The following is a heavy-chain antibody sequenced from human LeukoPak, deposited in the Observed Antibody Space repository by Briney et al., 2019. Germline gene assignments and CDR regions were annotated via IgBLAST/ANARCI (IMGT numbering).Heavy chain of an antibody. CDR3: ARWGSTSCLDY. J-gene: IGHJ4*02. CDR2: INPSGSST. Sequence: ASVKVSCKASGYTFTSYYMHWVRQAPGPGLEWMGIINPSGSSTSYAQKFQRRDTMTRDTSTTTVHMELSSLRSEDTAVYYCARWGSTSCLDYWGQGTLVTVSS. D-gene: IGHD2-2*01. CDR1: GYTFTSYY. V-gene: IGHV1-46*01.